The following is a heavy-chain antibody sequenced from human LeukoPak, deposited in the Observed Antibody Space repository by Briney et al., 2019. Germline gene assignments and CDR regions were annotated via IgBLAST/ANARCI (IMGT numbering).Heavy chain of an antibody. CDR3: AKDHPVVVVAATPSGDY. Sequence: GGSLRLSCAASGFSFNSYGMHWVRQAPGKGLEWVAFIESDGVLKKYADSVKGRFTISRDNSKNTLYLQMNSLRAEDTAVYYCAKDHPVVVVAATPSGDYWGQGTLVTVSS. D-gene: IGHD2-15*01. V-gene: IGHV3-30*02. CDR1: GFSFNSYG. CDR2: IESDGVLK. J-gene: IGHJ4*02.